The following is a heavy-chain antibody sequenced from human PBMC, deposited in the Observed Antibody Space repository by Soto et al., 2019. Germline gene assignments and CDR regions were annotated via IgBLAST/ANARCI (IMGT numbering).Heavy chain of an antibody. CDR2: ISSSGSTI. Sequence: QVQLVESGGGLVKPGGSLRLSCAASGFTFSDYYMSWIRQAPGKGLEWVSYISSSGSTIYYADSVKGRFTTSRDNAKNSLDLQMNSLRAGDTAVYYWASPTLTPHSGRDFWGQATTVTVSS. D-gene: IGHD4-17*01. CDR3: ASPTLTPHSGRDF. J-gene: IGHJ6*02. CDR1: GFTFSDYY. V-gene: IGHV3-11*01.